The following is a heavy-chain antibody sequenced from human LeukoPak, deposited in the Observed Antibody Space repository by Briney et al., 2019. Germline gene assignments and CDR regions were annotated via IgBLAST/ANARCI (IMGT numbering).Heavy chain of an antibody. CDR2: ISESGSAI. CDR3: ARDLIAAGLDY. J-gene: IGHJ4*02. D-gene: IGHD6-13*01. Sequence: GGSLRLSCAASGFTFSSYEMNWVRLAPGKGLEWVSYISESGSAIYYADSVKGRFTISRDNAKNSLYLQMNSLRAEDTAVYYCARDLIAAGLDYWGQGTLVTVSS. CDR1: GFTFSSYE. V-gene: IGHV3-48*03.